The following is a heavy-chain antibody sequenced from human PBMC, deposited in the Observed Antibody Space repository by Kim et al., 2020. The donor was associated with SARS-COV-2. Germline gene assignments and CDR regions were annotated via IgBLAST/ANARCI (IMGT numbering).Heavy chain of an antibody. CDR2: IYYSGST. Sequence: SETLSLTCTVSGGSISSSSYYWGWIRQPPGKGLEWIGSIYYSGSTYYNPSLKSRVTISVDTSKNQFSLKLSSVTAADTAVYYCARQLRYNWNYMGSFDYWGQGTLVTVSS. CDR1: GGSISSSSYY. CDR3: ARQLRYNWNYMGSFDY. J-gene: IGHJ4*02. V-gene: IGHV4-39*01. D-gene: IGHD1-7*01.